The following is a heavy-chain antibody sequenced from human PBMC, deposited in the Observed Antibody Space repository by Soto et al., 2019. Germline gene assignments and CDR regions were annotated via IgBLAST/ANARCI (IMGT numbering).Heavy chain of an antibody. CDR1: GGSFSGYY. J-gene: IGHJ5*02. D-gene: IGHD2-15*01. Sequence: LSLTCAVYGGSFSGYYWNWIRQPPGKGLEWIGEINHSGGTNYNPSLKSRVTISLDTSKNQFSLRLTSVTAADTAIYYCARDRVVDATFSKYNRFDPWGQGTLVTVSS. V-gene: IGHV4-34*01. CDR3: ARDRVVDATFSKYNRFDP. CDR2: INHSGGT.